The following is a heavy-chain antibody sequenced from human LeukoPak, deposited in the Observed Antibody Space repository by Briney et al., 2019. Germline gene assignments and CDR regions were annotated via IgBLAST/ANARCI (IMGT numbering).Heavy chain of an antibody. CDR1: GYTFTSYG. D-gene: IGHD5-18*01. Sequence: GASVKVSCKASGYTFTSYGISWVRQAPGQGLEWMGWISAYNGNTNYAQKLQGRVTMTTDTSTSTAYMELRSLRSDDTAVYYCARDDTADPDPIRWDYHYYMDVWGKGTTVTISS. J-gene: IGHJ6*03. CDR2: ISAYNGNT. V-gene: IGHV1-18*01. CDR3: ARDDTADPDPIRWDYHYYMDV.